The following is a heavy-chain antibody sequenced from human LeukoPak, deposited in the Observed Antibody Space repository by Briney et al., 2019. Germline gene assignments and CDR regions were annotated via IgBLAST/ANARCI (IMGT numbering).Heavy chain of an antibody. J-gene: IGHJ4*02. D-gene: IGHD3-22*01. CDR2: IYSGGST. CDR3: AREPYDSSGSFDY. V-gene: IGHV3-53*01. CDR1: GFTVSSNY. Sequence: PGGSLRLSCAASGFTVSSNYMSWVRQAPGKGLEWVSVIYSGGSTYYADSVKGRFTISRDNSKNTLYLQMNSLRAEDTAVYYCAREPYDSSGSFDYWGQGTLVTVSS.